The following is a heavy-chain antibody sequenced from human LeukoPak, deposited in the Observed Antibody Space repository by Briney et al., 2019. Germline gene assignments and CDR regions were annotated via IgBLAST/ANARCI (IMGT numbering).Heavy chain of an antibody. V-gene: IGHV3-48*04. J-gene: IGHJ6*02. Sequence: PGGSLRLSCAASGFTFSSYAMSWVRQAPGKGLEWVSYISSSGSTIYYADSVKGRFTISRDNAKNSLYLQMNSLRAEDTAVYYCAREYDVLLWFGESSPGMDVWGQGTTVTVSS. CDR2: ISSSGSTI. CDR3: AREYDVLLWFGESSPGMDV. D-gene: IGHD3-10*01. CDR1: GFTFSSYA.